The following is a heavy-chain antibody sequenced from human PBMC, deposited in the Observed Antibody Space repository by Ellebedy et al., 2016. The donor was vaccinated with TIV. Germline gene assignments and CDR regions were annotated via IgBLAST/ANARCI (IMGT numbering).Heavy chain of an antibody. J-gene: IGHJ5*02. V-gene: IGHV3-7*03. Sequence: GESLKISCVASGFTVRNYCMNWVRQAPGKGLEWVANIKDDGSEMYYVDSVKGRFTISSDIAKNSLYLQMNSLRVEDTAVYYCARSNWLDPWGPGTLVTVSS. CDR2: IKDDGSEM. CDR1: GFTVRNYC. CDR3: ARSNWLDP.